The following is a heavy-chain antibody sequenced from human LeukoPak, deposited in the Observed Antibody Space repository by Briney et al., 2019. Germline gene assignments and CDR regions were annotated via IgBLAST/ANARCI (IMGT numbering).Heavy chain of an antibody. CDR2: IYYSGST. CDR1: GGSINSYY. D-gene: IGHD1-26*01. J-gene: IGHJ4*02. Sequence: SETLSLTCIVSGGSINSYYWSWIRQPPGKGLEWIGYIYYSGSTNYNPSLKSRVTISVDTSKNQFSLKLNSVTAADTAVYYCARLGSYFDYWGQGTLVTVSS. V-gene: IGHV4-59*01. CDR3: ARLGSYFDY.